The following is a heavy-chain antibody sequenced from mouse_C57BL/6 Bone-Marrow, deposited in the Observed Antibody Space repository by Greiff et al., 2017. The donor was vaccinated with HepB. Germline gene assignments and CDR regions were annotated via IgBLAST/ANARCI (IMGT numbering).Heavy chain of an antibody. CDR2: ISSGGSYT. D-gene: IGHD1-1*01. J-gene: IGHJ2*01. Sequence: EVHLVESGGDLVKPGGSLKLSCAASGFTFSSYGMSWVRQTPDKRLEWVATISSGGSYTYYPDSVKGRFTIARDNAKNTLYLQMSSLKSEDTAMYYCARPYCYGSSYYFDYWGQGTTLTVSS. V-gene: IGHV5-6*01. CDR1: GFTFSSYG. CDR3: ARPYCYGSSYYFDY.